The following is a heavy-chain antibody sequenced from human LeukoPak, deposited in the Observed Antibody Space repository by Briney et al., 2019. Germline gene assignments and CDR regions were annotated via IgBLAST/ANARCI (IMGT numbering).Heavy chain of an antibody. CDR1: GGSISSYY. CDR3: ARHGVGAATPYYFDY. V-gene: IGHV4-59*08. D-gene: IGHD1-26*01. CDR2: IYYSGST. Sequence: PSETLSLTCTVSGGSISSYYWSWIRQPPGKGLEWIEYIYYSGSTNYNPSLKSRVTISVDTSKNQFSLKLSSVTAADTAVYYCARHGVGAATPYYFDYWGQGTLVTVSS. J-gene: IGHJ4*02.